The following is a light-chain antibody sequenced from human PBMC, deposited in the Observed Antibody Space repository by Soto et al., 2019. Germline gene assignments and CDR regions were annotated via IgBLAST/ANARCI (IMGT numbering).Light chain of an antibody. J-gene: IGLJ2*01. CDR3: KSYDSSLSGHVV. V-gene: IGLV1-40*01. CDR1: SSNIGAGYD. Sequence: QSVLTQPPSVSGAPGQRVTISCTGSSSNIGAGYDVHGYQQLPGTAPKLLIYGNSNRPSGVPDRFSGSKSGTSASLAITGLQAEDEADYYCKSYDSSLSGHVVFGGGTKLTVL. CDR2: GNS.